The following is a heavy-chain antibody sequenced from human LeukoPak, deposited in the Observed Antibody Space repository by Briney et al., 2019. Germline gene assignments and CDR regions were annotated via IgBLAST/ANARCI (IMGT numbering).Heavy chain of an antibody. CDR3: AKESNYYDSSGYLDY. Sequence: GGSLRLSCAASGFTFSSYAMSWVRQAPGKGLEWVSAISGSGGSTYYAGSVKGRFTISRDNSKNTLYLQMNSLSAVDTAVYYCAKESNYYDSSGYLDYWGQGTLVTVSS. J-gene: IGHJ4*02. CDR2: ISGSGGST. CDR1: GFTFSSYA. D-gene: IGHD3-22*01. V-gene: IGHV3-23*01.